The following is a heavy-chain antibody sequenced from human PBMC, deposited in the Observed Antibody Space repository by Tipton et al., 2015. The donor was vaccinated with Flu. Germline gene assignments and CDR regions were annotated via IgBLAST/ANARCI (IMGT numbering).Heavy chain of an antibody. Sequence: GSLRLSCAASGFTFSDYYMSWIRQAPGEGLEWVSHISSSGSTINYADSVKGRFTISRDNAKRSVYLQINSLRAEDTAVYYCARDHPPTITVLGEITDYFGMAVWGQGTTVTVSS. D-gene: IGHD3-3*01. CDR3: ARDHPPTITVLGEITDYFGMAV. V-gene: IGHV3-11*01. CDR2: ISSSGSTI. J-gene: IGHJ6*02. CDR1: GFTFSDYY.